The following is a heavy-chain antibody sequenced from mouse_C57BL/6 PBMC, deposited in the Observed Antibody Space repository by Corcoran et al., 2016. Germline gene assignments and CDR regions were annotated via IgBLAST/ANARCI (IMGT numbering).Heavy chain of an antibody. Sequence: QVQLQQSGAELVKPGASVTISCKASGYAFSSYWMNWVKQRPGKGLEWIGQIYPGDGDTNYNGKFKGKATLTADKSSSTAYMQLSSLTSEDSAVYFCARLPITTVVATDVWGTGTTVTVSS. J-gene: IGHJ1*03. D-gene: IGHD1-1*01. CDR2: IYPGDGDT. CDR1: GYAFSSYW. V-gene: IGHV1-80*01. CDR3: ARLPITTVVATDV.